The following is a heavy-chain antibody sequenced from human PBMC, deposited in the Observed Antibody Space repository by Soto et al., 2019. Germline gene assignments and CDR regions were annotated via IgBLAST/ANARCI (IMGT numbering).Heavy chain of an antibody. CDR1: GFSVSNNF. CDR3: ARDPGKNFI. V-gene: IGHV3-66*01. Sequence: EVQLVESGGGLVQPGGSLRLSCAVSGFSVSNNFLSWVRQAPGKGLEWVSLIYSGGNTYYADSVKGRFTISRDNSKNTVYLQMNSLRAEDTGVYYCARDPGKNFIWGQGTMVTVSS. J-gene: IGHJ3*02. CDR2: IYSGGNT.